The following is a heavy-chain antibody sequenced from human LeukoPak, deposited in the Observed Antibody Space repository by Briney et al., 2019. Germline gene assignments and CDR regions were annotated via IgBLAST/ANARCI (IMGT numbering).Heavy chain of an antibody. J-gene: IGHJ5*02. Sequence: PSQTLSLTCTVSGGSISSGGYYWSWIRQHPGKGLEWIGYIYYSGSTYYNPSLKSRVTISVDTSKNQFSLKLSSVTAAHPAVYCCAGPFRSWGSHWGLPELAPWGRGALVTVPS. CDR3: AGPFRSWGSHWGLPELAP. CDR1: GGSISSGGYY. CDR2: IYYSGST. V-gene: IGHV4-31*03. D-gene: IGHD3-16*01.